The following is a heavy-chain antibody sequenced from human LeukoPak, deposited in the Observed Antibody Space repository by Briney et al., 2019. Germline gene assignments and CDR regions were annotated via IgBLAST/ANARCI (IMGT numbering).Heavy chain of an antibody. D-gene: IGHD3-10*01. J-gene: IGHJ4*02. Sequence: GGSLRLSCAASGFSVSGYWMSWVRQVPGKGLEWVANIKKDGSEKHYVDSVEGRFTVSRDDARNSLFLQMNSLRAGDTAVYYCAREGISGGIFDYWGQGALVAVSS. CDR1: GFSVSGYW. CDR2: IKKDGSEK. V-gene: IGHV3-7*01. CDR3: AREGISGGIFDY.